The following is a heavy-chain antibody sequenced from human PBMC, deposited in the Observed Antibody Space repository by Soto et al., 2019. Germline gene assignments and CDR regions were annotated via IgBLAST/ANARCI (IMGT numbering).Heavy chain of an antibody. V-gene: IGHV3-30*18. CDR2: ISYDGSVK. J-gene: IGHJ4*02. Sequence: QVPLVESGGGVVQPGRSLRLSCAASGFTFSNYGMHWVRQAPGKGLEWVAVISYDGSVKYFGDSVKGRFTISRDDSQHTLFLQMSSLRAEDTAVYYCAKPSEPFRAPYFFDSWGQGTLVTVSS. CDR3: AKPSEPFRAPYFFDS. CDR1: GFTFSNYG. D-gene: IGHD1-26*01.